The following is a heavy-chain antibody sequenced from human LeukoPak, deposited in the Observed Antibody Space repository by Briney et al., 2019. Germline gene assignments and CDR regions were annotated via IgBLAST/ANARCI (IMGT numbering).Heavy chain of an antibody. CDR2: IYTSGST. J-gene: IGHJ4*02. V-gene: IGHV4-4*07. Sequence: SETLSLTCTVSGGSISSYYWSWIRQPPGKGLECIGRIYTSGSTNYNPSLKSRVTMSVDTSKNQFSLKLSSVTAADTVVYYCVPYYYDSSGYYYAAGWGQGTLVTVSS. CDR3: VPYYYDSSGYYYAAG. D-gene: IGHD3-22*01. CDR1: GGSISSYY.